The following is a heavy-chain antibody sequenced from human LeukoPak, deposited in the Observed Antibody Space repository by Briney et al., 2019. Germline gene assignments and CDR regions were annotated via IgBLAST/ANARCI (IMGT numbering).Heavy chain of an antibody. D-gene: IGHD6-19*01. CDR3: AKDNRRHYTSGPNPDSLH. V-gene: IGHV3-7*03. CDR1: GFTFSNYW. Sequence: GGSLRLSCAASGFTFSNYWMHWVRQAPGKGLEWVANIKGDESEKYYVDSVKGRFSISRDNAKNSLYLQMNSLRVEDTAFYYCAKDNRRHYTSGPNPDSLHWGQGALVTVSS. J-gene: IGHJ4*02. CDR2: IKGDESEK.